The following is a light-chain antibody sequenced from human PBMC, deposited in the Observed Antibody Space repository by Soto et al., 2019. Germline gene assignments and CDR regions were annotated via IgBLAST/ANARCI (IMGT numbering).Light chain of an antibody. Sequence: QPVLTQSPSASASLGASVKLTCTLSSGHSSYAIAWHQQQPEKGPRYLMKLNSDGSHSKGDGIPDRFSGSSSGAERYLTISSLQSEDEADYYCQTWGFRGVFGGGTKLTVL. J-gene: IGLJ2*01. CDR3: QTWGFRGV. CDR2: LNSDGSH. CDR1: SGHSSYA. V-gene: IGLV4-69*01.